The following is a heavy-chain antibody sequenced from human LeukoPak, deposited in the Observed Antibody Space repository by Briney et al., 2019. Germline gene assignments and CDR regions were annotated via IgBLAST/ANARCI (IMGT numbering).Heavy chain of an antibody. D-gene: IGHD5-24*01. V-gene: IGHV4-59*08. Sequence: SETLSPTCTVSGGSISSYYWSWIRQPPGKGLEWIGYIYYSGSTNYNPSLKSRVTISVDTSKNQFSLKLSSVTAADTAVYYCARGTRYNGDYFDYWGQGTLVTVSS. CDR1: GGSISSYY. CDR3: ARGTRYNGDYFDY. CDR2: IYYSGST. J-gene: IGHJ4*02.